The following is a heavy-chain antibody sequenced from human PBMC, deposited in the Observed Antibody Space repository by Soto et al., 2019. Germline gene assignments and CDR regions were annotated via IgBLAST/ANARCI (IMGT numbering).Heavy chain of an antibody. CDR2: ISYDGSNK. CDR1: GFTFSSYD. CDR3: AKPARFYDSSGYYPDY. V-gene: IGHV3-30*18. J-gene: IGHJ4*02. D-gene: IGHD3-22*01. Sequence: GGSLRLSCAASGFTFSSYDMHWVRQAPGKGLEWVAVISYDGSNKYYADSVKGRFTISRDNSKNTLYLQMNSLRAEDTAVYYCAKPARFYDSSGYYPDYWGQGTLVTVSS.